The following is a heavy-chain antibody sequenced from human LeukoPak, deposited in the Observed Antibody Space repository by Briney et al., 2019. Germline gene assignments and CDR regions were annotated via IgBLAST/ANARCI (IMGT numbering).Heavy chain of an antibody. D-gene: IGHD2-2*01. V-gene: IGHV3-48*04. CDR1: GFTFSSYR. Sequence: GGSLRLSCAASGFTFSSYRMNWVRQAPGKGLEWVSDISTSSSMIYYADSVKGRLTISRDNAKKSLYLQMNSLRAEDTAIYYCARRYCSSTTCTLDYWGQGTLVTVSS. J-gene: IGHJ4*02. CDR2: ISTSSSMI. CDR3: ARRYCSSTTCTLDY.